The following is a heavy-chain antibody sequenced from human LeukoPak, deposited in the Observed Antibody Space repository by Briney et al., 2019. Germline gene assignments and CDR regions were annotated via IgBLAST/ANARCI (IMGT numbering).Heavy chain of an antibody. V-gene: IGHV4-59*01. J-gene: IGHJ3*02. CDR1: GGSISSYY. CDR3: ARDLVWDAFDI. Sequence: PSETLSLTCTVSGGSISSYYWSWIWQPPGKGLEWIGYIYYSGSTNYNPSLKSRVTISVDTSKNQFSLKLSSVTAADTAVYYCARDLVWDAFDIWGQGTMVTVSS. CDR2: IYYSGST. D-gene: IGHD6-13*01.